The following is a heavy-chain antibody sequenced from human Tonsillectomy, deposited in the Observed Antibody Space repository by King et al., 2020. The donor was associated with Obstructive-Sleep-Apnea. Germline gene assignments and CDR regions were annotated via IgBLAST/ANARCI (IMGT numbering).Heavy chain of an antibody. CDR3: ARDMSAYDSTSPAY. J-gene: IGHJ4*02. Sequence: QLVQSGAEVKKPGASVKVSCKASGYTFTGYYIHWVRRAPGQGLEWMGWISPNSGATTFAQKFQDMVTMTRDTSISTAYMDLSRLRSDDTAIYYCARDMSAYDSTSPAYWGQGTLVTVSS. V-gene: IGHV1-2*02. D-gene: IGHD3-10*01. CDR1: GYTFTGYY. CDR2: ISPNSGAT.